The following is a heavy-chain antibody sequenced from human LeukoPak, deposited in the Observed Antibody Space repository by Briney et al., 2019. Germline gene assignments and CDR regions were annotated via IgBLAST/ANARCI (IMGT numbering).Heavy chain of an antibody. CDR2: IKQDGSEI. CDR1: GFTFSSYW. V-gene: IGHV3-7*03. Sequence: GGSLRLSCAASGFTFSSYWMTWVRQAPGKGLEWVANIKQDGSEIYYVDSVKGRFTISRDNSKNTLYLQMNSLGVEDTAVYYCAGDPCSGGSCYDYWGQGTLVTVSS. J-gene: IGHJ4*02. CDR3: AGDPCSGGSCYDY. D-gene: IGHD2-15*01.